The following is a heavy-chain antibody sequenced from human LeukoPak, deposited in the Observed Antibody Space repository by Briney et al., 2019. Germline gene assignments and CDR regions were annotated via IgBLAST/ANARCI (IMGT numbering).Heavy chain of an antibody. CDR2: IWYDGSNK. CDR1: GFTFSSYG. CDR3: ARAWRGYYYDN. D-gene: IGHD3-3*01. V-gene: IGHV3-33*01. Sequence: GGSLRLSCAASGFTFSSYGMHWVRQAPGKGLEWVAVIWYDGSNKYYADSVKGRFTISRGNSKNTLYLQMNSLRVEDTAVYYCARAWRGYYYDNWGQGTLVTVSS. J-gene: IGHJ4*02.